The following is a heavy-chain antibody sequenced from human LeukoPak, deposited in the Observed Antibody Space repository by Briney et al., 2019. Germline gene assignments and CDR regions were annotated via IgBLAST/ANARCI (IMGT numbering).Heavy chain of an antibody. V-gene: IGHV1-18*01. CDR2: ISAYNGNA. CDR3: ARDPPREFDP. Sequence: VASVKVSCKASGYTFTSYGISWVRQAPGQGLEWMGWISAYNGNANYAQKLQGRVTMTTDTSTSTAYMELRSLRSNDTAVYYCARDPPREFDPWGQGTLVTVSS. J-gene: IGHJ5*02. CDR1: GYTFTSYG.